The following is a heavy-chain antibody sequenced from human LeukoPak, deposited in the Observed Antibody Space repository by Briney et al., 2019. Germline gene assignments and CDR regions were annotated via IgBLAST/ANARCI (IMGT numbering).Heavy chain of an antibody. CDR3: AKSHSLQYRGDFDY. Sequence: GGSLRLSCATSGFTFSVYAMSWVRHAPGKGLERVSTISDSGGSTYYEDSAKGRFTNPRANTKNTLYLLMNALSAEDAAVYYCAKSHSLQYRGDFDYWGQGTLVTVSS. D-gene: IGHD5-24*01. V-gene: IGHV3-23*01. CDR1: GFTFSVYA. J-gene: IGHJ4*02. CDR2: ISDSGGST.